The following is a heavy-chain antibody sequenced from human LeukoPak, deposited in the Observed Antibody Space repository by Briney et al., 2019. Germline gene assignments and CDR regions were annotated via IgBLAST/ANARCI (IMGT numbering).Heavy chain of an antibody. CDR3: ATSGGFNSPRHY. Sequence: SETLSLTCSVSGDSISRYFWAWIRQPPGKGLEWIGYVCYNGTTNYNPSLRNRVAVSIDTSKNQFSLKLNSATAADTAVYYCATSGGFNSPRHYWGQGTLVTVSS. CDR2: VCYNGTT. J-gene: IGHJ4*02. CDR1: GDSISRYF. V-gene: IGHV4-59*01. D-gene: IGHD3-16*01.